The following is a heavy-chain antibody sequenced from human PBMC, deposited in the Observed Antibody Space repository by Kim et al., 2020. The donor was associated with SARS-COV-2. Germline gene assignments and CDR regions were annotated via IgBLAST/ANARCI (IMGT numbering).Heavy chain of an antibody. CDR3: ARCHSSSCYWNYYGMDV. J-gene: IGHJ6*01. Sequence: SETLSLTCTVSGGSVSSGSYYWSWIRQPPGKGLEWIGYIYYSGSTNYNPSLKSRVTISVDTSKNQFSLKLSSVTAADTAVYYCARCHSSSCYWNYYGMDV. V-gene: IGHV4-61*01. D-gene: IGHD6-13*01. CDR1: GGSVSSGSYY. CDR2: IYYSGST.